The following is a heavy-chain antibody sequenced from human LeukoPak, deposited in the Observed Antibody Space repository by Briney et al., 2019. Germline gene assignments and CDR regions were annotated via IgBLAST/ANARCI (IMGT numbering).Heavy chain of an antibody. CDR2: IYHSGST. Sequence: ASETLSLTCAVSGNSMSSGYYWGWIRQPPGKGLEWLGSIYHSGSTYYNPSLKSRVTISVDTSKNQFSLKLSSVTAADTAVYYCARGYYYGPGGRFDPWGQGTLVTVSS. D-gene: IGHD3-10*01. CDR3: ARGYYYGPGGRFDP. CDR1: GNSMSSGYY. V-gene: IGHV4-38-2*01. J-gene: IGHJ5*02.